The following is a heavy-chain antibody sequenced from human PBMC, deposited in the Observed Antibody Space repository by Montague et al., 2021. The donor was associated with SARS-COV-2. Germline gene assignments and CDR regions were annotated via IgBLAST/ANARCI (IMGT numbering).Heavy chain of an antibody. D-gene: IGHD3-10*01. CDR2: IYYSGST. J-gene: IGHJ6*02. CDR3: ARDLAGYYGSGSDGGMDV. V-gene: IGHV4-39*07. CDR1: GGSISSSSYY. Sequence: SETLSLTCTVSGGSISSSSYYWGWIRQPPGKGLEWIGSIYYSGSTYYNPSLKSRVTISVYTSRNQFSLKLSSVTAADTAVYYCARDLAGYYGSGSDGGMDVWGQGTTVTVSS.